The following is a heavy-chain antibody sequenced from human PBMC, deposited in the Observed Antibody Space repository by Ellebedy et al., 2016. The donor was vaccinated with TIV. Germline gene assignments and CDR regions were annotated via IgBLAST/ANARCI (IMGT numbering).Heavy chain of an antibody. CDR3: ARHRGERMATIFFDY. CDR2: IYPGDSDT. J-gene: IGHJ4*02. Sequence: GESLKISCKGSGYSFTSYWIGWVRQMPGKGLEWMGIIYPGDSDTRYSPSFQGQVTISADKSISTAYLQWSSLKASDTAMYYCARHRGERMATIFFDYWGQGTLVTVSS. D-gene: IGHD5-24*01. V-gene: IGHV5-51*01. CDR1: GYSFTSYW.